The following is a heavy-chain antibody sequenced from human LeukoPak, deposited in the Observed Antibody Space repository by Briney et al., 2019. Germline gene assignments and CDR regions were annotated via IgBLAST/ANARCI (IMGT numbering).Heavy chain of an antibody. CDR1: GFTFSSYA. J-gene: IGHJ4*02. CDR3: ARDDPYGDYIDY. V-gene: IGHV3-30*04. D-gene: IGHD4-17*01. Sequence: GRSLRLSCAASGFTFSSYAMHWVSQAPGKGLEWVAVISYDGCNKYYADSVKGRFTISRDNSKNTLYLQMNSLRAEDTAVYYCARDDPYGDYIDYWGQGTLVTVSS. CDR2: ISYDGCNK.